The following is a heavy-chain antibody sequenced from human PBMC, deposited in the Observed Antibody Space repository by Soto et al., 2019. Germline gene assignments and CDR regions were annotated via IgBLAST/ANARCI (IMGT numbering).Heavy chain of an antibody. CDR2: ISGSGGST. CDR3: AREGSTVVTRYYYYGMDV. V-gene: IGHV3-23*01. J-gene: IGHJ6*02. D-gene: IGHD2-15*01. CDR1: GFTFSSYA. Sequence: HPGGSLRLSCAASGFTFSSYAMSWVRQAPGKGLEWVSAISGSGGSTYYADSVKGRFTISRDNSKNTLYLQMNSLRAEDTAVYYCAREGSTVVTRYYYYGMDVWGQGTTVTVSS.